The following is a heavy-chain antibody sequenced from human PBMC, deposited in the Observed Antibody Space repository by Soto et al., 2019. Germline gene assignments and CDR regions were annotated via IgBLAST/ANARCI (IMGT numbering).Heavy chain of an antibody. J-gene: IGHJ6*02. D-gene: IGHD3-3*01. CDR3: ARPTHTIFGVAHPHYYYYGMDV. V-gene: IGHV4-39*07. Sequence: SETLSLTCTVSGGSISSSSYYWGWIRQPPGKGLEWIGSIYYSGYTYYSPSFQGQVTISADKSISTAYLQWSSLKASDTAMYYCARPTHTIFGVAHPHYYYYGMDVWGQGTTVTVS. CDR1: GGSISSSSYY. CDR2: IYYSGYT.